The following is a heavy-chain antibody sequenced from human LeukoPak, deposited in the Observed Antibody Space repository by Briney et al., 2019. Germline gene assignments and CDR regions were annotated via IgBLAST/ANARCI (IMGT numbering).Heavy chain of an antibody. Sequence: ASVKVSCKASGYTFTSYGVNWVRQATGQGREWMGWMNPNSGNTGYAQKSQGRVTMPRNTSISTAYMELSSLRSEDTAVYYCARGTWIQLWLFDYWGQGPLVTVSS. V-gene: IGHV1-8*01. CDR1: GYTFTSYG. CDR3: ARGTWIQLWLFDY. CDR2: MNPNSGNT. J-gene: IGHJ4*02. D-gene: IGHD5-18*01.